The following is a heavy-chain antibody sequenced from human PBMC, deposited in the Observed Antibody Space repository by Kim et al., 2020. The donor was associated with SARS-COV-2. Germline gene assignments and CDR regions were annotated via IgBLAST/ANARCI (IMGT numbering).Heavy chain of an antibody. Sequence: GGSLRLSCAAPGFTFSSYWMDWVRQAPGKGLEWVANIKQDGSEKYYVDSVKGRFTISRDNAKSSLYLQMNSLRAEDTAVYYCVRAVPTGCDYFDYWGPGTLITVSS. CDR2: IKQDGSEK. D-gene: IGHD3-10*01. CDR3: VRAVPTGCDYFDY. V-gene: IGHV3-7*04. CDR1: GFTFSSYW. J-gene: IGHJ4*02.